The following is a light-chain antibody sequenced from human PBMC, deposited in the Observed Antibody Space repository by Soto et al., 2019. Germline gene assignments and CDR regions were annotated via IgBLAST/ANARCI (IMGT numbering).Light chain of an antibody. Sequence: QLMLTQQPSASGTPGQRVTISCSGSSSNIGSNTVNWYQQLPGTAPKLLIYSNNQRPSGVPDRFSGSKSGTSASLAISGLQSEDEADYYCAAWDDSLNGVVFGGGTKLTVL. V-gene: IGLV1-44*01. CDR2: SNN. CDR1: SSNIGSNT. J-gene: IGLJ2*01. CDR3: AAWDDSLNGVV.